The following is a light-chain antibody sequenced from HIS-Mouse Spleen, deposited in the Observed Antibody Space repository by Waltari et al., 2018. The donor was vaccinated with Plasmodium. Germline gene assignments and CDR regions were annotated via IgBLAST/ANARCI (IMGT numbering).Light chain of an antibody. Sequence: SYVLTQPPSVSVAPGQTARITCGGNNIGSKSVHWYQQKPGQAPVLVVYDDRDRPSGIAERFSGSNSGNTATLTISSVEAGDEADYYCQVWDSSSDHLVFGGGTKLTVL. CDR3: QVWDSSSDHLV. V-gene: IGLV3-21*02. CDR2: DDR. J-gene: IGLJ3*02. CDR1: NIGSKS.